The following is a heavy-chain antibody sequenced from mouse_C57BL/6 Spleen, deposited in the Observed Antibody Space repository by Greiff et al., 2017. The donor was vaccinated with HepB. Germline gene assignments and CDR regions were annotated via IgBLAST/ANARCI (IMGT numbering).Heavy chain of an antibody. CDR1: GFTFSSYA. CDR3: ARDLCYDYDGKFAY. Sequence: EVQVVESGGGLVKPGGSLKLSCAASGFTFSSYAMSWVRQTPEKRLEWVATISDGGSYTYYPDNVKGRFTISRDNAKNNLYLQMSHLKSEDTAMYYCARDLCYDYDGKFAYWGQGTLVTVSA. J-gene: IGHJ3*01. CDR2: ISDGGSYT. V-gene: IGHV5-4*01. D-gene: IGHD2-4*01.